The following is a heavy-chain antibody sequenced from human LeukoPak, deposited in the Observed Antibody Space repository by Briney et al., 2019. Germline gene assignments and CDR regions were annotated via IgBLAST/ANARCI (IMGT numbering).Heavy chain of an antibody. V-gene: IGHV1-8*01. D-gene: IGHD3-3*01. CDR1: GYTFTNFD. J-gene: IGHJ4*02. Sequence: ASVKVSCKASGYTFTNFDINWVRQATGQGLEWMGWMNPKTGNTGSAQKLQGRVTISGNTSISTAYMELSSLRSEDTAVYYCARVYGSYYDFWDWGQGTLVTVSS. CDR2: MNPKTGNT. CDR3: ARVYGSYYDFWD.